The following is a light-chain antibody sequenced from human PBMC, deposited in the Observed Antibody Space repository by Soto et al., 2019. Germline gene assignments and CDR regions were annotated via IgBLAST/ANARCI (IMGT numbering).Light chain of an antibody. CDR1: QSVSSR. J-gene: IGKJ2*01. V-gene: IGKV3-15*01. CDR2: DAS. Sequence: EIVMTQSPATLSVSPGERATVFCRASQSVSSRLAWYQQKRAQAPRLLIYDASTRATGIPARFSGSGSGTEFTLTISSLQSEDFAVYYCQQYTNWPPEYTFGQGTKLEIK. CDR3: QQYTNWPPEYT.